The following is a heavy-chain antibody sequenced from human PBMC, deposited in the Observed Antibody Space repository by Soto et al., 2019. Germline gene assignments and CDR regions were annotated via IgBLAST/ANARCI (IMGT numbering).Heavy chain of an antibody. D-gene: IGHD6-6*01. CDR1: GGTFRSYA. Sequence: GASVEISCKASGGTFRSYAISWLLQAPGQGLEWMGGFIPIFGTANYAQKFQGRVTITADESTSTAYMELSSLRSEDTAVYYCATRRYSSSPYYYGMDVWGQGTTVTVS. J-gene: IGHJ6*02. CDR3: ATRRYSSSPYYYGMDV. CDR2: FIPIFGTA. V-gene: IGHV1-69*13.